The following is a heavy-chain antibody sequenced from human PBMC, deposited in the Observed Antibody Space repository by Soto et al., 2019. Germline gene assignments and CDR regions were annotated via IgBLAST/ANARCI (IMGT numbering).Heavy chain of an antibody. D-gene: IGHD6-13*01. V-gene: IGHV3-48*01. J-gene: IGHJ2*01. Sequence: EVQLVESGGGLVQPGGSLRLSCAASGFTFSSYSMSWVRQAPGKGLEWVSYISSSSSTIYYADSVKGRFTISRDNAKNSLYLQMNSLRAEDTAVYYCARTLGSSSWYVAWYFDLWGRGTLVTVSS. CDR2: ISSSSSTI. CDR1: GFTFSSYS. CDR3: ARTLGSSSWYVAWYFDL.